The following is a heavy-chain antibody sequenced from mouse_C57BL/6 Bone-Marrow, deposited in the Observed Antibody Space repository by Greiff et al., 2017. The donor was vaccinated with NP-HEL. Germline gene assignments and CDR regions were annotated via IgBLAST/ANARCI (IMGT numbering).Heavy chain of an antibody. D-gene: IGHD1-1*01. J-gene: IGHJ2*01. Sequence: QVQLQQSGAELVKPGASVKISCKASGYAFSSYWMNWVKQRPGKGLEWIGQIYPGDGDTNYNGKFKGKATMTADKSSSTAYMQLSSLTSEDSAVEFCARYCGSSYYFDYWGQGTTLTVSS. CDR3: ARYCGSSYYFDY. CDR2: IYPGDGDT. V-gene: IGHV1-80*01. CDR1: GYAFSSYW.